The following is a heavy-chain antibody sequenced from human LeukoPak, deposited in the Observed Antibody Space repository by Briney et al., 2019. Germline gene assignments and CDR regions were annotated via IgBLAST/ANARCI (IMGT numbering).Heavy chain of an antibody. J-gene: IGHJ4*02. D-gene: IGHD6-19*01. CDR1: GFTFDTFG. V-gene: IGHV3-30*02. Sequence: GGSLRLSCAASGFTFDTFGMHWVRQAPGKGLEWVTFVWNVGSNKYYADSVKGRFIISRDNPKNTLYLQMNSLRTEDTAVYYCAKSRIAVAGRGIDYWGQGTLVTVSS. CDR2: VWNVGSNK. CDR3: AKSRIAVAGRGIDY.